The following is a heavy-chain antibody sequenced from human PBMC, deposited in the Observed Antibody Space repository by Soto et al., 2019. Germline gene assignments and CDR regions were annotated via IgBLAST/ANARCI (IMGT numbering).Heavy chain of an antibody. CDR2: IIPIFGTP. CDR3: ATIVGATTGHEYFQH. D-gene: IGHD1-26*01. J-gene: IGHJ1*01. Sequence: GASVKVSCKAAGGAFSNHAISWVRQAPGQGLEWMGGIIPIFGTPMYAQEFKGRVTITADKSMSTAYMELSRLRSDDTAVYYCATIVGATTGHEYFQHWGQGTLVTVSS. CDR1: GGAFSNHA. V-gene: IGHV1-69*06.